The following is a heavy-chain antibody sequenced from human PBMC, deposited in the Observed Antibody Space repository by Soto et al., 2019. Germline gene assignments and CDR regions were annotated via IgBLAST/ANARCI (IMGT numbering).Heavy chain of an antibody. D-gene: IGHD3-16*01. CDR1: GFTFSSHA. CDR3: ATPARVMVFDY. J-gene: IGHJ4*02. Sequence: GGSLRLSCAASGFTFSSHAMHWVRQAPGKGLEWVAVISNDGTNKYYADSVKGRFTISRDNSKNTLYLQMNSLKPEDTAVYNCATPARVMVFDYWGQGTLVTVSS. CDR2: ISNDGTNK. V-gene: IGHV3-30*04.